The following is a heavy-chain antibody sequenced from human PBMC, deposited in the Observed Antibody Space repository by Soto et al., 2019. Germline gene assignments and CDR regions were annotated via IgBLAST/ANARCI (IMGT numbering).Heavy chain of an antibody. D-gene: IGHD3-10*01. Sequence: QVQLQESGPGLVKPSQTLSLTCTVSGGSISSGDYYWSWIRQPPGKGLEWIGYTIYSGSTYYNPSLKSRVTISVDTSKNQFSLKLSSVTAADTAVYYCARVGGFGATTIDYWGQGTLVTVSS. V-gene: IGHV4-30-4*01. J-gene: IGHJ4*02. CDR1: GGSISSGDYY. CDR2: TIYSGST. CDR3: ARVGGFGATTIDY.